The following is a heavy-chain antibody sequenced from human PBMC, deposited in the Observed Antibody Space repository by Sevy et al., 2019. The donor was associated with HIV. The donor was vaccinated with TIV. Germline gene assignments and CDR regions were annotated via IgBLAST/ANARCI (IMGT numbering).Heavy chain of an antibody. CDR2: KESGGQT. J-gene: IGHJ4*02. Sequence: GGSLRLSCAASGFSVSSYYMGWVRQAPGKGLEWVSTKESGGQTYYADSVRGRFTIARDESANNLFLQLNNLRAEDTGVYCCARMTSTWSIDSWGQGTLVTVSS. CDR3: ARMTSTWSIDS. CDR1: GFSVSSYY. V-gene: IGHV3-53*01.